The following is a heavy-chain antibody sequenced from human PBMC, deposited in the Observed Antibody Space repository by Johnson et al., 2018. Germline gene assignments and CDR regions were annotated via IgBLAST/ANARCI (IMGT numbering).Heavy chain of an antibody. J-gene: IGHJ1*01. CDR3: ITLDFKAAY. Sequence: VRLGQSGGGLVKARGSLRLSCAASGFTFNNAWLNWVRQAPGTGLEWVGRVKRKTEGGTTDYAAPVKGRFTISREDSKNTLYLQMNSLKTEDTAVYYCITLDFKAAYWGQGTLVTVSS. D-gene: IGHD6-25*01. CDR2: VKRKTEGGTT. CDR1: GFTFNNAW. V-gene: IGHV3-15*07.